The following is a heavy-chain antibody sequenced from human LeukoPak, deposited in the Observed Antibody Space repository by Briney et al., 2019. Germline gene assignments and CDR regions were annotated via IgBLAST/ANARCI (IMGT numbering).Heavy chain of an antibody. D-gene: IGHD2/OR15-2a*01. J-gene: IGHJ3*02. CDR1: GGTFSSYA. V-gene: IGHV1-69*13. CDR3: ARDLSPSGAFDI. Sequence: SVKVSCKASGGTFSSYAISWVRQAPGQGLEWMGGIVPIFGTANYAQKFQGRVTITADETTSTAYMELSSLRSEDTAVYYCARDLSPSGAFDIWGQGTMVTVSS. CDR2: IVPIFGTA.